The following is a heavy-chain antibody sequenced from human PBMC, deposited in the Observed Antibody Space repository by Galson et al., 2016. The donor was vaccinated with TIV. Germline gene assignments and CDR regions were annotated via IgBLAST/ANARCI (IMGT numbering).Heavy chain of an antibody. Sequence: VKVSCKVSGHIFTERFIHWVRQAPGERPEWVGRVDPDNGETLYAEKFQGRVTMAADTSGDTAFMELSNLRSEDTAVYYCARLAPCGGDCYFFDDWGQGTLVTVSS. CDR3: ARLAPCGGDCYFFDD. CDR2: VDPDNGET. V-gene: IGHV1-69-2*01. CDR1: GHIFTERF. D-gene: IGHD2-21*01. J-gene: IGHJ4*02.